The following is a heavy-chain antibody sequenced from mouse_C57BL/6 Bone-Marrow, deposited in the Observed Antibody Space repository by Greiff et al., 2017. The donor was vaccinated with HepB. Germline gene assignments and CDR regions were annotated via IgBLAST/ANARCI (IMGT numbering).Heavy chain of an antibody. CDR2: INPNNGGT. CDR1: GYTFTDYY. J-gene: IGHJ1*03. D-gene: IGHD2-14*01. CDR3: ARRRVRRTGDWYFDV. Sequence: EVQLQQSGPELVKPGASVKISCKASGYTFTDYYMNWVKQSHGKSLEWIGDINPNNGGTSYNQKFKGKATLTVDKSSSTAYMELRSLTSEDSAVYYCARRRVRRTGDWYFDVWGTGTTVTVSS. V-gene: IGHV1-26*01.